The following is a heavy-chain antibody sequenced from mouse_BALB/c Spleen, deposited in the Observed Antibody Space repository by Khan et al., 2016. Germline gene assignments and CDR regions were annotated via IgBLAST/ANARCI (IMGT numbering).Heavy chain of an antibody. Sequence: VQLQQPGPELVKPGPSANMSCKASAYTFTRYVLHWAKKTPGPGREWIGYINPYHDGTKHNEKFKGKATLTSDKSSRTAYMEPSSLTPEDSAVYYCARGSGYFPWFAYWGQGTLVTVSA. CDR2: INPYHDGT. D-gene: IGHD2-3*01. V-gene: IGHV1S136*01. J-gene: IGHJ3*01. CDR3: ARGSGYFPWFAY. CDR1: AYTFTRYV.